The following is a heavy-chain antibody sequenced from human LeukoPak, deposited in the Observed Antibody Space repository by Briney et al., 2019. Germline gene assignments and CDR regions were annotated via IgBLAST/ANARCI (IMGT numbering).Heavy chain of an antibody. D-gene: IGHD6-19*01. CDR1: GYTFTSYA. CDR3: ARVDVVAVAGDYYYYMDV. J-gene: IGHJ6*03. Sequence: SVKVSCKASGYTFTSYAMNWVRQAPGQGLEWMGGIIPIFGTANYAQKFQGRVTITADESTSTAYMELSSLRSEDTAVYYCARVDVVAVAGDYYYYMDVWGKGTTVTISS. CDR2: IIPIFGTA. V-gene: IGHV1-69*13.